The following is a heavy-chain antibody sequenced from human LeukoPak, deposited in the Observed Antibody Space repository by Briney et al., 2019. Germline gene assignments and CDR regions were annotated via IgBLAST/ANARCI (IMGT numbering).Heavy chain of an antibody. V-gene: IGHV3-7*01. CDR1: GFTFSSYW. Sequence: PGGSLRLSCAASGFTFSSYWMSWVRQAPGKGLEWVANIKQDGSGKYYVDSVKGRFTISRDNAKNSLYLQMNSLRAEDTAVYYCAREPDAYGSGTDDAFDIWGQGTMVTVSS. J-gene: IGHJ3*02. CDR3: AREPDAYGSGTDDAFDI. CDR2: IKQDGSGK. D-gene: IGHD3-10*01.